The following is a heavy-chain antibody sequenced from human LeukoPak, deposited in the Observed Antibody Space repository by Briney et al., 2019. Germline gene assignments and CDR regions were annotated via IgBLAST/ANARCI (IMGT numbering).Heavy chain of an antibody. CDR2: IIPIFGTA. Sequence: GASVKVSCKASGGTFSSYAISWVRQAPGQGLEWMGGIIPIFGTANYAQKFQGRVTITADESTSTAYMELSSLRSEDTAVYYCAREGRDGYNSAYLLDYWGQGTLVTVSS. J-gene: IGHJ4*02. D-gene: IGHD5-24*01. V-gene: IGHV1-69*13. CDR1: GGTFSSYA. CDR3: AREGRDGYNSAYLLDY.